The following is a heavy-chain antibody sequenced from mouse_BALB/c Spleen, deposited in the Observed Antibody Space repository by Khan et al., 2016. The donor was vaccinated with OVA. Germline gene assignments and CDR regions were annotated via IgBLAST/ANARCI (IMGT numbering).Heavy chain of an antibody. J-gene: IGHJ3*01. V-gene: IGHV3-8*02. CDR1: GDSITSGF. D-gene: IGHD1-3*01. CDR2: MIYSGYT. Sequence: EVQLQESGPSLVQPSQTLSLTCSVTGDSITSGFWSWVRKFPGNKLEYMGYMIYSGYTYYNPSLKGRFSITRHTSKNQYCLQLNSVTTEDTATYYCARSTYKYAFAYWGQGALVTVSA. CDR3: ARSTYKYAFAY.